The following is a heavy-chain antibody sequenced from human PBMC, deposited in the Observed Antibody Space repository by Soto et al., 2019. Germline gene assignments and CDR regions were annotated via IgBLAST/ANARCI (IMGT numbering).Heavy chain of an antibody. CDR1: GGTFSSYA. V-gene: IGHV1-69*12. CDR2: IIPIFGTA. CDR3: ARAGLSAAGGSWYGMDV. J-gene: IGHJ6*02. D-gene: IGHD6-13*01. Sequence: QVQLVQSGAEVKKPGSSVKVSCKASGGTFSSYAISWVRQDPGQGLEWMGGIIPIFGTANDAQKFQGRVTSTADESASTAYMEQSSLSSEDTDVYYCARAGLSAAGGSWYGMDVWGQGTTVTVSS.